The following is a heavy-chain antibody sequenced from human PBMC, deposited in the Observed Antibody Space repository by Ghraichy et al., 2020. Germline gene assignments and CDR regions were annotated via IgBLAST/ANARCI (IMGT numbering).Heavy chain of an antibody. CDR2: ISGSGGST. V-gene: IGHV3-23*01. CDR3: AKDHRLTSSVYYFDY. CDR1: GFTFSSYA. Sequence: GGSLRLSCAASGFTFSSYAMSWVRQAPGKGLEWVSAISGSGGSTYYADSVKDRFTISRDNSKNTLYLQMNSLRAEDTAVYYCAKDHRLTSSVYYFDYWGQGTLVTVSS. J-gene: IGHJ4*02. D-gene: IGHD2-2*01.